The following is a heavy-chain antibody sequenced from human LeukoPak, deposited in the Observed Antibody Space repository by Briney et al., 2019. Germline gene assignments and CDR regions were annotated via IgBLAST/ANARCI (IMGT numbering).Heavy chain of an antibody. V-gene: IGHV3-30-3*01. CDR3: ARDRPGIIVGATGADY. CDR1: GFTFSSYA. D-gene: IGHD1-26*01. J-gene: IGHJ4*02. CDR2: ISYDGSNK. Sequence: GGSLRLSCAASGFTFSSYAMHWVRQAPGKGLEWVAVISYDGSNKYYADSVKGRFTISRDNSKNTLYLQMNSLRAEDTAVYYCARDRPGIIVGATGADYWGQGTLVIVSS.